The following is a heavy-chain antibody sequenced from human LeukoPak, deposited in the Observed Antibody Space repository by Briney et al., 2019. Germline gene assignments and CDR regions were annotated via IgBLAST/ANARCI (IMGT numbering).Heavy chain of an antibody. D-gene: IGHD3-9*01. V-gene: IGHV4-34*01. CDR3: AKEESDWSSLGYYYHYMDV. J-gene: IGHJ6*03. CDR2: IYYSGST. Sequence: PSETLSLTCAVYGGSFSGYYWSWIRQPPGKGLEWIGSIYYSGSTYYNPSLKSRVTIPVDASKNQFSLRLASVTAADTAVYYCAKEESDWSSLGYYYHYMDVWGKGTTVTISS. CDR1: GGSFSGYY.